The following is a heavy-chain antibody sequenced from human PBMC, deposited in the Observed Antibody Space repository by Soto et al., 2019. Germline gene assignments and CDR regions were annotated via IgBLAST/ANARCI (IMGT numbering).Heavy chain of an antibody. CDR3: ARDLVPGYTGFSDY. CDR2: ISAYNGNT. J-gene: IGHJ4*02. CDR1: GYTFSNYG. D-gene: IGHD5-12*01. Sequence: QVQLVQSGAEVKKPGASVKVSCKTSGYTFSNYGINWVRQAPGRGLEWMGWISAYNGNTNFAQKLQGRVSXXTXTXXTTAYMELRSLTSDDTAVYYCARDLVPGYTGFSDYWGQGTLVTVSS. V-gene: IGHV1-18*01.